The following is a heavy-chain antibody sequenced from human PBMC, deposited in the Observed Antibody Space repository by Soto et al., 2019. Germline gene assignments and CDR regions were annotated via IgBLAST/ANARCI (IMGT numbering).Heavy chain of an antibody. D-gene: IGHD3-16*01. CDR1: GFTLSDNW. J-gene: IGHJ4*02. V-gene: IGHV3-7*04. CDR3: VRGRSLSGY. Sequence: EVQLVESGGDLVQPGGSLRLSCTASGFTLSDNWMTWVRQAPGKGLEWVAHIKEDGSEKNYVGSVKGRFTIARDNAKNSLFQQMNGLRVEDTAVYYCVRGRSLSGYWGQGTLVTVSS. CDR2: IKEDGSEK.